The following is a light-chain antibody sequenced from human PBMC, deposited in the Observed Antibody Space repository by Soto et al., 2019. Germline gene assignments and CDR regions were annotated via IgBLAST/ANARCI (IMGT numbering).Light chain of an antibody. J-gene: IGLJ1*01. V-gene: IGLV2-23*01. Sequence: QSALTQPASVSRSPGQSITISCTGTSSDVGSYNLVSWYQQHPGKAPKLMICEGSKRPSGVSNRFSGSTSGNTASLTISGLQAEDEADYYCCSYTGSSSYVFGTGTKLTVL. CDR1: SSDVGSYNL. CDR3: CSYTGSSSYV. CDR2: EGS.